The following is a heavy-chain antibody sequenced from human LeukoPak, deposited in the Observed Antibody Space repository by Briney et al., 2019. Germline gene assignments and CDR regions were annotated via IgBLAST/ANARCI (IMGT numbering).Heavy chain of an antibody. V-gene: IGHV3-21*01. CDR2: ISSSSSYI. Sequence: GGSLRLSCAASGFTFSSYSMNWVRQAPGKGLEWVSSISSSSSYIYYADSVKGRFTISRDNAKNSLYLQMNSLRAEDTAVYYCARAGGDYVWRNWGQGTLVTVSS. D-gene: IGHD4-17*01. J-gene: IGHJ4*02. CDR1: GFTFSSYS. CDR3: ARAGGDYVWRN.